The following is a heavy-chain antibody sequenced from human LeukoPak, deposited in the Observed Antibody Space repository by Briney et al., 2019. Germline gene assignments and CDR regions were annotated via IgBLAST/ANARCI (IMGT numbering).Heavy chain of an antibody. CDR1: GYTFTSNY. CDR3: ARDQGGFDY. Sequence: GASVKVSCKASGYTFTSNYIHWVRQAPGQGLEWMVMIYPRDGSTSYAQKFQGRVTVTRDTSTSTVHMELSGLRSEDTAVYYCARDQGGFDYWGQGTLVTVSS. J-gene: IGHJ4*02. V-gene: IGHV1-46*01. CDR2: IYPRDGST.